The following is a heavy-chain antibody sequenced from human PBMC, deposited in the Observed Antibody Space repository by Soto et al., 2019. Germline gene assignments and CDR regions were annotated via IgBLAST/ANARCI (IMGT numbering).Heavy chain of an antibody. CDR2: ISYDRNND. V-gene: IGHV3-30-3*01. CDR1: GFTLRSHA. Sequence: QVQLVESGGGVVQPGRSLRLSCAASGFTLRSHAMHWVRQTPGKGLEWVAVISYDRNNDYYSDSVKGRFTISEDNSNNTLYLDMSSLRTEDTAIYYCARDSTYYDVSGYQNALDLWGQGTVVTVSS. CDR3: ARDSTYYDVSGYQNALDL. D-gene: IGHD3-22*01. J-gene: IGHJ3*01.